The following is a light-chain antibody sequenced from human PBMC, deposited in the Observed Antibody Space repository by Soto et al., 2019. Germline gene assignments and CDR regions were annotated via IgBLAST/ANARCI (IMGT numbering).Light chain of an antibody. CDR2: SNN. J-gene: IGLJ1*01. CDR1: SSNIGSST. V-gene: IGLV1-44*01. Sequence: QSVLTQPPSASGTPGQRVTISCSGSSSNIGSSTVNWYQQLPGTAPKLLIYSNNQRPSGVPDRCSGSKSGTSASLAISGLQSEDEADYYCAAWDDSLNGYVIGTGTKLTVL. CDR3: AAWDDSLNGYV.